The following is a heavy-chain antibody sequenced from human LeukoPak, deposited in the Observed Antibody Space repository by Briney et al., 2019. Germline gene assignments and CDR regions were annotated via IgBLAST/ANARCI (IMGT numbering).Heavy chain of an antibody. Sequence: GASVKVSCKASGYTFTSYYMHWVRQAPGQGLEWMGWINPNSGGTNYAQKFQGRVTITRNTSISTAYMELSSLRSEDTAVYYCARGGWGHYGADWAQGTLVTVSS. J-gene: IGHJ4*02. CDR3: ARGGWGHYGAD. CDR2: INPNSGGT. D-gene: IGHD4-17*01. V-gene: IGHV1-2*02. CDR1: GYTFTSYY.